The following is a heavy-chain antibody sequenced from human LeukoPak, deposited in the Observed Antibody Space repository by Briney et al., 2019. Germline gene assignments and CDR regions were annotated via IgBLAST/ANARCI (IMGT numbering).Heavy chain of an antibody. Sequence: GGSLRLSCVAAGFSFSDSWMTWVRQAPGKGLEWVANIDQDGGQIHYVDSVKRRFTISRDNARNSLYLQMNSLRAEDTAVYYCARDPGANGYWGQGTLVTVSS. J-gene: IGHJ4*02. V-gene: IGHV3-7*01. CDR2: IDQDGGQI. CDR1: GFSFSDSW. CDR3: ARDPGANGY. D-gene: IGHD1-26*01.